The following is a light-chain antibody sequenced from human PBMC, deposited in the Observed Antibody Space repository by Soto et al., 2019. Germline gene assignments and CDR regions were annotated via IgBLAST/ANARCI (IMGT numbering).Light chain of an antibody. V-gene: IGKV1-39*01. CDR3: QQTYTTPEIT. J-gene: IGKJ5*01. CDR2: GAS. CDR1: QGISSY. Sequence: DIQLTQSPSFLSASVGDRVTITCRASQGISSYLAWYQQKPGKAPNLLMYGASYLKSGVPTRFSGSGSGTDFTLTISSLQPEDFATYYCQQTYTTPEITFGQGTRLEIK.